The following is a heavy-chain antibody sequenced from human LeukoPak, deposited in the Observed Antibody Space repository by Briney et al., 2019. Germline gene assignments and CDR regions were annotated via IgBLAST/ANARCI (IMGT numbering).Heavy chain of an antibody. CDR2: INPNSGGT. CDR1: GYTFTGYY. D-gene: IGHD3-22*01. Sequence: GASVKVSCKASGYTFTGYYMHWVRQAPGQGLEWMGRINPNSGGTNYAQKFQGRVTMTRDTSISTAYMELSGLRSDDTAVYYCARVRGRSYYDSSGYKFDPWGQGTLVTVSS. CDR3: ARVRGRSYYDSSGYKFDP. J-gene: IGHJ5*02. V-gene: IGHV1-2*06.